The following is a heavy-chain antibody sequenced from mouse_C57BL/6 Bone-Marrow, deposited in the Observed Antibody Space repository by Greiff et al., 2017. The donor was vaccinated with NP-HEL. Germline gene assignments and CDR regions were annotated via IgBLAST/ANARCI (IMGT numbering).Heavy chain of an antibody. CDR2: IWSDGST. D-gene: IGHD1-1*01. J-gene: IGHJ3*01. CDR1: GFSLPRYG. Sequence: VKLVESGPGLVAPSQRLSITCTVSGFSLPRYGVHWFRQPPGKGLECLVVIWSDGSTTYISALKSRLSISKDNSKSQVFLKMNSLQTDDTAMYYCARHEYYYGSPLAYWGQGTLVTVSA. CDR3: ARHEYYYGSPLAY. V-gene: IGHV2-6-1*01.